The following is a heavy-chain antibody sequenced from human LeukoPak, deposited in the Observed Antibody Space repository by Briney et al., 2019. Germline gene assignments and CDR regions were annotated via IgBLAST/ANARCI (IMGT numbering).Heavy chain of an antibody. Sequence: GEALKISCKGSGYSFTNYWIAWVRQMPGRGLEWMGIIYPGDSDTRYSPSFQGQVTISGDRSISTAYLQWSSLKASDTAMYYCARGRYCTSTSCSHFDYWGQGTLVTVSS. CDR1: GYSFTNYW. V-gene: IGHV5-51*01. CDR3: ARGRYCTSTSCSHFDY. D-gene: IGHD2-2*01. CDR2: IYPGDSDT. J-gene: IGHJ4*02.